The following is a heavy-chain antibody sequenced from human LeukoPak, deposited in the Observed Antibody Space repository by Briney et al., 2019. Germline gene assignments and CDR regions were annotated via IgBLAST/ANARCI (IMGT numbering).Heavy chain of an antibody. CDR1: GGSSGGYY. D-gene: IGHD6-13*01. V-gene: IGHV4-34*01. CDR2: INHSGST. CDR3: ARGGSGVAAAGNLDY. Sequence: SETLSLTCAVYGGSSGGYYWSWIRQPPGKGLEWIGEINHSGSTNYNPSLKSRVTISVDTSKNQFSLKLSSVTAADTAVYYCARGGSGVAAAGNLDYWGQGTLVTVSS. J-gene: IGHJ4*02.